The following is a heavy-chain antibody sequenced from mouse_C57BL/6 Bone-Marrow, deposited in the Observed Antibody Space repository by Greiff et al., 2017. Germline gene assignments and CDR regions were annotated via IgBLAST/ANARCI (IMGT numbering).Heavy chain of an antibody. CDR3: ARSRIYYDRRRGFYYAMDY. Sequence: VQLQQSGPELVKPGASVKMSCKASGYTFTDYNMHWVKQSHGKSLEWIGYINPNNGGTSYNQKFKGKATLTVNKSSSTAYMELRSLTSEDSAVYYCARSRIYYDRRRGFYYAMDYWGQGTSVTVSS. J-gene: IGHJ4*01. CDR2: INPNNGGT. V-gene: IGHV1-22*01. D-gene: IGHD2-4*01. CDR1: GYTFTDYN.